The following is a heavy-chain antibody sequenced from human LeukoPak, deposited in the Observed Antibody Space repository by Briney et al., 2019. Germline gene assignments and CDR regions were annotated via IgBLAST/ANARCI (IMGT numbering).Heavy chain of an antibody. D-gene: IGHD7-27*01. V-gene: IGHV3-23*01. J-gene: IGHJ4*02. CDR3: AKLTGGWYY. CDR1: GFTFSNYA. Sequence: GSLRLSCAASGFTFSNYALSWVRQAPGKGLEWVSTISDSGGSTYYADSVKGRFTFSRDNSKNTLFLQMSSLRAEDTAVYYCAKLTGGWYYWGQGTLVTVSS. CDR2: ISDSGGST.